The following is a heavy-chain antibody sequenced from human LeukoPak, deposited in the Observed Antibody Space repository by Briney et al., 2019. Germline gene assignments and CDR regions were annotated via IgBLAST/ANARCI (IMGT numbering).Heavy chain of an antibody. Sequence: PSETLSLTCTVSGGSISSYYWSWIRQPPGKGLEWIGYIYYSGSTNYNPSLKSRVTISVDTSKNQFSLKLSSVTAADTAVYYCARGGDSLYGMDVWGQGTTVTVSS. CDR2: IYYSGST. CDR3: ARGGDSLYGMDV. V-gene: IGHV4-59*01. CDR1: GGSISSYY. J-gene: IGHJ6*02. D-gene: IGHD2-21*01.